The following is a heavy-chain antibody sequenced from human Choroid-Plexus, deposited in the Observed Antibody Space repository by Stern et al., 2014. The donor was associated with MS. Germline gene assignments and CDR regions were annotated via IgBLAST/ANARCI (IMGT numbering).Heavy chain of an antibody. J-gene: IGHJ5*02. Sequence: QVQLMQSGGGVVQPGRPLRLSCVASGFTLGSCAMHWVRQAPGKGLEWVAGVSYDGSNKYYADSVKGRFTISRYNSQNTLYMQMSSLRPEDTAVYYCAKDRQYLTYFFDHWGQGSLVTVSS. CDR1: GFTLGSCA. V-gene: IGHV3-30*18. D-gene: IGHD2/OR15-2a*01. CDR2: VSYDGSNK. CDR3: AKDRQYLTYFFDH.